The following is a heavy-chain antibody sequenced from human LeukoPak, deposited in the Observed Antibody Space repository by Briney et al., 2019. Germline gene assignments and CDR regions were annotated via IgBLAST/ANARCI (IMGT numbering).Heavy chain of an antibody. CDR2: IYPGDSDT. Sequence: GESLKISCKGSGYSFATYWIGWVRQMPGKGLEWMGIIYPGDSDTRYSPSFQGQVTISADKSLSTAYLQWGSLKASDTAMYYCARPSSAGSYVDAFDIWGQGTMVTVSS. CDR1: GYSFATYW. D-gene: IGHD2-15*01. CDR3: ARPSSAGSYVDAFDI. J-gene: IGHJ3*02. V-gene: IGHV5-51*01.